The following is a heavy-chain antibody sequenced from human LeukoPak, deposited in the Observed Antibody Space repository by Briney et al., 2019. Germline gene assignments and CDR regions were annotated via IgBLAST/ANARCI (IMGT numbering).Heavy chain of an antibody. Sequence: GGSLRLSCAASGFTFSSYAMHWVRQAPGKGLEWAAVISYDGSNKYYADSVKGRFTISRDNSKNTLYLQMNSLRAEDTAVYYCARDPRGSSTSFDYWGQGTVVTVSS. CDR3: ARDPRGSSTSFDY. CDR1: GFTFSSYA. CDR2: ISYDGSNK. D-gene: IGHD2-2*01. J-gene: IGHJ4*02. V-gene: IGHV3-30*04.